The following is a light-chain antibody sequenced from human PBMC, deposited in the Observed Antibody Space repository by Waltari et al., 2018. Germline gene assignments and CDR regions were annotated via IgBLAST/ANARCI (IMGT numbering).Light chain of an antibody. CDR1: ATDIGGYDY. Sequence: QSALTQPASVFGSLGQSVTIPCTGTATDIGGYDYVSWYQQHSGTAPKLLIFAVSNRPSEISARFSASKSGNTASLSISGLQTEDEADYHCTSYTSKNTFIFGGGTRLTVL. V-gene: IGLV2-14*03. J-gene: IGLJ2*01. CDR2: AVS. CDR3: TSYTSKNTFI.